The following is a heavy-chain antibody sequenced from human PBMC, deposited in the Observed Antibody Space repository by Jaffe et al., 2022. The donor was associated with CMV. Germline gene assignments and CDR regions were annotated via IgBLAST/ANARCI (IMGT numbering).Heavy chain of an antibody. CDR2: IYSGGST. Sequence: EVQLVESGGGLIQPGGSLRLSCAASGFTVSSNYMSWVRQAPGKGLEWVSVIYSGGSTYYADSVKGRFTISRDNSKNTLYLQMNSLRAEDTAVYYCARGGSASGYCSGGSCPLANWDAFDIWGQGTMVTVSS. CDR1: GFTVSSNY. J-gene: IGHJ3*02. V-gene: IGHV3-53*01. D-gene: IGHD2-15*01. CDR3: ARGGSASGYCSGGSCPLANWDAFDI.